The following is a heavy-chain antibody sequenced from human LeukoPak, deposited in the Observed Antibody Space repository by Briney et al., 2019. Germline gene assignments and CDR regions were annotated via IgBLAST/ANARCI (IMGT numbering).Heavy chain of an antibody. CDR3: AKDTGYYYDSSGHFDY. CDR2: INWNGGST. V-gene: IGHV3-20*03. D-gene: IGHD3-22*01. CDR1: GFTFDDYG. J-gene: IGHJ4*02. Sequence: GGSLRLSYAASGFTFDDYGMSWVRQAPGKGLEWVSGINWNGGSTGYADSVKGRFTISRDNAKNPLYLQMNSLRAEDTALYYCAKDTGYYYDSSGHFDYWGQGTLVTVSS.